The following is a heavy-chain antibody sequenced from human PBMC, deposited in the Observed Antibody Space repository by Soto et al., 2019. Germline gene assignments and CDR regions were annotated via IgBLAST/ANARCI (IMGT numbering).Heavy chain of an antibody. D-gene: IGHD6-13*01. CDR1: GGSISTSTYN. J-gene: IGHJ6*02. Sequence: PEALSLTWTVSGGSISTSTYNWVWIRQPPGKGLEWIGTIYYSGSTYYNPSLKSRVTISVDTSANQFSLKLTSVTAADTAVYYCARHGAAVLYYYGMDVWGQGTTVTVSS. CDR2: IYYSGST. CDR3: ARHGAAVLYYYGMDV. V-gene: IGHV4-39*01.